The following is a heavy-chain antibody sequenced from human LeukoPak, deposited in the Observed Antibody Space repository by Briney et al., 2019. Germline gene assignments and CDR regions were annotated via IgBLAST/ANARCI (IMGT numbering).Heavy chain of an antibody. CDR3: ATSGYTYGALDI. J-gene: IGHJ3*02. CDR2: IHPNSGGT. D-gene: IGHD5-18*01. V-gene: IGHV1-2*04. Sequence: ASVKVSCKASGYTFTGYYVHWVRQAPGQGLEWMGWIHPNSGGTNYAQKFQDWVTMTRDTSISTAYMELTRLRSDDTAMYYCATSGYTYGALDIWGQGTMVTVSS. CDR1: GYTFTGYY.